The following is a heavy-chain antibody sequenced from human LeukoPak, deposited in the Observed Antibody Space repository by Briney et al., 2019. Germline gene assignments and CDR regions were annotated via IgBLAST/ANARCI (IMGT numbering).Heavy chain of an antibody. D-gene: IGHD2-15*01. Sequence: ETLSLTCTVSGGSISSNYMSWVRQAPGKGLEWVSVIYSGGSTYYADSVKGRFTISRDNSKNTLYLQMNSLRAEDTAVYYCARDRVVVAATTYYYYGMDVWGQGTTVTVSS. J-gene: IGHJ6*02. CDR1: GGSISSNY. CDR2: IYSGGST. V-gene: IGHV3-66*01. CDR3: ARDRVVVAATTYYYYGMDV.